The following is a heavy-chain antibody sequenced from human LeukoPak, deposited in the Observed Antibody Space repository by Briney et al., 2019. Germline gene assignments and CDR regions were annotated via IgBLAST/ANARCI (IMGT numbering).Heavy chain of an antibody. D-gene: IGHD4-23*01. Sequence: GGSLRLSCAASGFTFSSYALHWVRQAPGKGLEWVAVISNDGSKKDCADSVKGRFTISRDNSKNTLYLQMNGLRAEDTAVYYCARGARKGDDYGGFFDYWGQGTLVTVSS. J-gene: IGHJ4*02. CDR3: ARGARKGDDYGGFFDY. V-gene: IGHV3-30*04. CDR2: ISNDGSKK. CDR1: GFTFSSYA.